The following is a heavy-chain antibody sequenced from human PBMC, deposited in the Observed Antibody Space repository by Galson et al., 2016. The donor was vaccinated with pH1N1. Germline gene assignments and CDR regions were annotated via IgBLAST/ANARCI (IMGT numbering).Heavy chain of an antibody. Sequence: SLRLSCAGSGSRFEEYAMHWVRQSPEKGLEWVAGIYGGSARIDYADSVKGRFTISRDDAKKSLFLQMNNLRSEDTALYYCAKDKAGDLDSWGPGTLVTVSS. V-gene: IGHV3-9*01. CDR2: IYGGSARI. CDR3: AKDKAGDLDS. D-gene: IGHD3-10*01. J-gene: IGHJ4*02. CDR1: GSRFEEYA.